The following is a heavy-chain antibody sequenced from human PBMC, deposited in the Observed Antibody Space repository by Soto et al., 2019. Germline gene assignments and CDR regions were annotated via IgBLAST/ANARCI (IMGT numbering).Heavy chain of an antibody. V-gene: IGHV3-30-3*01. CDR3: ASRSWSSGGPYYGMDV. D-gene: IGHD6-19*01. CDR2: ISYDGSNK. CDR1: GFTFSSYA. J-gene: IGHJ6*02. Sequence: QVQLVESGGGVVQPGRSLRLSCAASGFTFSSYAMHWVRQAPGKGLEWVAVISYDGSNKYYADSVKGRFTISRDNSKNTLYLQMNSLRAEDTAVYYCASRSWSSGGPYYGMDVWGQGTTVTVSS.